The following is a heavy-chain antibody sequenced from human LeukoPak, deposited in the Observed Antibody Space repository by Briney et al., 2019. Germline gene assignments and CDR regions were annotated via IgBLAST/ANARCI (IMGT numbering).Heavy chain of an antibody. CDR2: SSYDGTHT. CDR3: ERARLPLCGGDGSLEV. D-gene: IGHD2-21*02. CDR1: GFNFNIYG. J-gene: IGHJ6*02. Sequence: PGGSLRLSCAASGFNFNIYGFHWVRQAPGKGLEWMAVSSYDGTHTSYADSVRGRFTVSRDNSRTSLYLQMNSLRVEDTAVYFCERARLPLCGGDGSLEVGGQGPTV. V-gene: IGHV3-33*08.